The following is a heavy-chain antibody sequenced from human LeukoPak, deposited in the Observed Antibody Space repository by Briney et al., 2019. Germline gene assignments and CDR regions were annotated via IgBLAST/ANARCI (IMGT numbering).Heavy chain of an antibody. CDR1: GFTFDDYA. CDR3: ARARDAMDV. V-gene: IGHV3-9*01. Sequence: GRSLRLSCVASGFTFDDYAMHWVRQVTGKGLEWVSGISWNSGSIDYADSVKGRFTISRDNAKKSLYLQMSSLRAGDTALYYCARARDAMDVWGQGTPVTVSS. J-gene: IGHJ6*02. CDR2: ISWNSGSI.